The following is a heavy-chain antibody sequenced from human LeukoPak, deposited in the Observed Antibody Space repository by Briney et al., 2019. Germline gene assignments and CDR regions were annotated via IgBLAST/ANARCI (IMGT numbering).Heavy chain of an antibody. D-gene: IGHD3-10*01. V-gene: IGHV1-2*02. CDR3: ARYGPGSNPPLDS. CDR1: GYTFTGYL. CDR2: INPNNGDT. Sequence: GASVKVSCKTSGYTFTGYLMHWVRQAPGQGLEWMGWINPNNGDTKYVQKFQGRVTMTRDTSISTAYMELNRLRSDDTAVYYCARYGPGSNPPLDSWGLGTAVTVSS. J-gene: IGHJ4*02.